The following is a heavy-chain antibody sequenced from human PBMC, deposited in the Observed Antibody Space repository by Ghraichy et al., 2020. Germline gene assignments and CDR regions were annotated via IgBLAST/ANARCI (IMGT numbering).Heavy chain of an antibody. CDR1: GGSFSGYY. CDR2: INHSGST. J-gene: IGHJ6*02. Sequence: ESLNISCAVYGGSFSGYYWSWIRQPPGKGLEWIGEINHSGSTNYNPSLKSRVTISVDTSKNQFSLKLSSVTAADTAVYYCARNQGGRYYYYGMDVWGQGTTVTVSS. D-gene: IGHD3-16*01. CDR3: ARNQGGRYYYYGMDV. V-gene: IGHV4-34*01.